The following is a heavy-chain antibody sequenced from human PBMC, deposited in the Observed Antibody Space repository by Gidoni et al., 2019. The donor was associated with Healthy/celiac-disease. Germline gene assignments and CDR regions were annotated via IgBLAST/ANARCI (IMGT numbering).Heavy chain of an antibody. CDR3: AREGPLDDFWSGYERAFDI. Sequence: QFQLQESGPGLVKPSQTLSLTRTVSGGSIRTGGYYWSWIRQHPGKSLEWCGYIYYSGSTYYNPSLKSLVAISVDTSKNQFSLELSSVTAADTAVYYCAREGPLDDFWSGYERAFDIWGQGTMVTVSS. CDR1: GGSIRTGGYY. J-gene: IGHJ3*02. CDR2: IYYSGST. D-gene: IGHD3-3*01. V-gene: IGHV4-31*01.